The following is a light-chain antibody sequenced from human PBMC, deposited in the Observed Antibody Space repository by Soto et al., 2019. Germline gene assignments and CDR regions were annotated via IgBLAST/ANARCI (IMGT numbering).Light chain of an antibody. J-gene: IGKJ4*01. V-gene: IGKV3-11*01. CDR1: QSVSSY. Sequence: EIVLTQSPATVSLSPGERATLSCRASQSVSSYLAWYQQKPGQAPRLLIYDASNRATGIPARFSGSGSGTDSTLTISSLEPEDFAVYYCQQRSNWLTFGGGTKV. CDR3: QQRSNWLT. CDR2: DAS.